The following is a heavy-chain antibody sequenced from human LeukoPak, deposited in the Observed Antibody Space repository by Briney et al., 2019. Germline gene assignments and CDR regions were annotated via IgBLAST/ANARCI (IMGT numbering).Heavy chain of an antibody. D-gene: IGHD4-23*01. CDR3: GRGREGNYGGNSGHFDL. J-gene: IGHJ4*02. CDR2: ITETGAGT. V-gene: IGHV3-23*01. CDR1: GFMFSRYA. Sequence: AGGSLRLSCAASGFMFSRYAMIWVRQTPGKGLEWVSAITETGAGTYYADSVKGRFTMSRDNSRNTVYLQMNSLRAEDTAVYYCGRGREGNYGGNSGHFDLWGQGTLVTVSS.